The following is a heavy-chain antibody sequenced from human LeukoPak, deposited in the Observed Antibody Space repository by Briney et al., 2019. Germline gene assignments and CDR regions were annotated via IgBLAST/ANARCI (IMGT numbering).Heavy chain of an antibody. CDR2: ICYDGSNK. J-gene: IGHJ4*01. CDR1: GFTFSSYG. Sequence: PWGTLRLSCAASGFTFSSYGMHWVRQAPGKGLEGVADICYDGSNKYFADSLKGRFIISSDTSKNTLYLQMSSRRADDTADYYCSRGGSYRDYGRPYFDYWG. D-gene: IGHD4-17*01. CDR3: SRGGSYRDYGRPYFDY. V-gene: IGHV3-33*01.